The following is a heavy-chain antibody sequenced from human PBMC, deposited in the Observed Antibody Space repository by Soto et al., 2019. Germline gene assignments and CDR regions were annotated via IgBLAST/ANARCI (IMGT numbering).Heavy chain of an antibody. CDR2: ISSSSSYI. D-gene: IGHD3-22*01. CDR1: GFTFSSYT. J-gene: IGHJ4*02. V-gene: IGHV3-21*01. CDR3: ARTRSYSDSSGYFAPC. Sequence: GGSLRLSCAASGFTFSSYTMNWVRQAPGKGLELVSSISSSSSYIYYADSVKGRFTISRDNTKNSLYLQMNSLRVEDTAVYYCARTRSYSDSSGYFAPCWGQGTLVTVSS.